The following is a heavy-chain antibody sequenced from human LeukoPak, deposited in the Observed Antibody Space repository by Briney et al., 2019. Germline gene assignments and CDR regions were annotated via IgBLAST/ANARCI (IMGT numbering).Heavy chain of an antibody. CDR1: GYTFTSYD. D-gene: IGHD3-16*01. Sequence: ASVKVSCKASGYTFTSYDINWVRQATGQGLEWMGWMNPNSGNTGYAQKFQGRVTMTRNTSISTAYMELSSLRSEDTAVYYCAGGPGPGSYDSLSPLDYWGQGTLVTVSS. CDR3: AGGPGPGSYDSLSPLDY. V-gene: IGHV1-8*01. J-gene: IGHJ4*02. CDR2: MNPNSGNT.